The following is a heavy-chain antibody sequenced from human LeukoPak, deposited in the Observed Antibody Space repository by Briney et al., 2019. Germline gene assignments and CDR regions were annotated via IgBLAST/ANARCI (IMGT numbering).Heavy chain of an antibody. J-gene: IGHJ4*02. Sequence: SETLSLTCTVSGGSISSYYWSWIRQPPGKGLEWIGYIYYSGSTNYNPSLKSRVTIPVDTSKNQFSLKLSSVTAADTAVYYCVGYYYDSSGYSDYWGQGTLVTVSS. CDR2: IYYSGST. D-gene: IGHD3-22*01. V-gene: IGHV4-59*08. CDR3: VGYYYDSSGYSDY. CDR1: GGSISSYY.